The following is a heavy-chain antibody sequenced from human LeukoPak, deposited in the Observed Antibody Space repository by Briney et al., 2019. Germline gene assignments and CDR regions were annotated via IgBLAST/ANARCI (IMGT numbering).Heavy chain of an antibody. CDR1: GYTFTDYY. Sequence: ASVKVSCKASGYTFTDYYIHWVPQAPGQGLECMGWINPNSGGTNFAQKFQGRVTMTTDTPINTAYMELTSLTSDDTAVYYCPRDRYCSGGSCQENLQHWGQGTLVTVSS. D-gene: IGHD2-15*01. CDR2: INPNSGGT. CDR3: PRDRYCSGGSCQENLQH. V-gene: IGHV1-2*02. J-gene: IGHJ1*01.